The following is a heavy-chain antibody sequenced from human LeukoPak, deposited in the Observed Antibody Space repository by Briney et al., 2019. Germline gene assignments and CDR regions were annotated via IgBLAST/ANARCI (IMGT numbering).Heavy chain of an antibody. V-gene: IGHV4-38-2*02. J-gene: IGHJ4*02. CDR3: ARTNWGSDFDY. D-gene: IGHD7-27*01. CDR2: IYHSGGT. Sequence: SETLSLTCIVSGYSITSGYYWGWIRQPPGKGLEWIGSIYHSGGTYYNPSLKSRVTMSVDTSKNQFSVKLNSVTAADTAVYYCARTNWGSDFDYWGQGTLVTVSS. CDR1: GYSITSGYY.